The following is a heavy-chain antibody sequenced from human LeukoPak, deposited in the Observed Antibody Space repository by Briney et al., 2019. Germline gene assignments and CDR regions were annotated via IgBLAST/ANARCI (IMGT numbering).Heavy chain of an antibody. J-gene: IGHJ4*02. V-gene: IGHV3-7*01. CDR2: INEDGSDK. CDR1: GFTLSSYW. D-gene: IGHD3-10*01. CDR3: ARDEPGYGEFLLY. Sequence: QTGVSLRLSCAASGFTLSSYWMSWVRQAPGKGLEWVANINEDGSDKYYADSMKGRFTISRDNTKNSLYLQVNNLRAEDTAVYYCARDEPGYGEFLLYWGQGTLVTVSS.